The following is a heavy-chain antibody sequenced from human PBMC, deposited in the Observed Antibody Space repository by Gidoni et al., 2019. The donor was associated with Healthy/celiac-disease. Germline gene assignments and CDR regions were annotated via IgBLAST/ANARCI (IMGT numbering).Heavy chain of an antibody. CDR1: GFTVSSNY. CDR3: ARTTTDFWSGYLSWFDP. V-gene: IGHV3-66*02. D-gene: IGHD3-3*01. J-gene: IGHJ5*02. Sequence: EVQLVESGGGLVQPGGSLRLPCSASGFTVSSNYMSWVRQAPGKGLEWFSVIYSGGSTYSADSVKGRFTISRDNSKNTLYLQMNSLRAEDTAVYYCARTTTDFWSGYLSWFDPWGQGTLVTVSS. CDR2: IYSGGST.